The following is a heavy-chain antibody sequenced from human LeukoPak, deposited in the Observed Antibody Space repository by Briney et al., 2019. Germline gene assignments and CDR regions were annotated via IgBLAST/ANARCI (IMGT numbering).Heavy chain of an antibody. CDR1: GFTFSSYA. CDR2: ISGSGGST. J-gene: IGHJ4*02. CDR3: TKDSGRQLWSNLFDY. V-gene: IGHV3-23*01. D-gene: IGHD5-18*01. Sequence: GGSLRLSCAASGFTFSSYAMSWVRQAPGKGLEWVSAISGSGGSTYYADSVKGRFTISRDNSKNTLYLQMNSLRAEDPAVYYCTKDSGRQLWSNLFDYWGQGTLVTVSS.